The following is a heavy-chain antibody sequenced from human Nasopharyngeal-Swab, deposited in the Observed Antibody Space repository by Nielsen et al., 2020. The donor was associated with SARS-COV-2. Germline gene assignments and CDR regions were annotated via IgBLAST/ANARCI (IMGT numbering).Heavy chain of an antibody. CDR2: INHSGST. J-gene: IGHJ4*02. CDR3: ARGTVTTGLGY. Sequence: SETLSLTCAVYGGSFSGYFWSWIRQPPGKGLEWIGEINHSGSTNYNPSLKSRVTISVDTSKKQFSLNLSSVTAADTAVYYCARGTVTTGLGYWGQGTLVTVSS. CDR1: GGSFSGYF. V-gene: IGHV4-34*01. D-gene: IGHD4-11*01.